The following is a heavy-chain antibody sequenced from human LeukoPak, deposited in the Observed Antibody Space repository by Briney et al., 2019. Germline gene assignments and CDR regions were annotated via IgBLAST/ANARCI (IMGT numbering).Heavy chain of an antibody. CDR2: IIPIFGTA. Sequence: GASVKVSCKASGGTFSSYAISWVRQAPGQGLEWMGGIIPIFGTANYAQKFQGRVTITADESTSTAYMELSSLRSEDTAVYYCARDPYYCDANPRDDYWGQGTLVTVSS. V-gene: IGHV1-69*13. J-gene: IGHJ4*02. CDR3: ARDPYYCDANPRDDY. D-gene: IGHD3-22*01. CDR1: GGTFSSYA.